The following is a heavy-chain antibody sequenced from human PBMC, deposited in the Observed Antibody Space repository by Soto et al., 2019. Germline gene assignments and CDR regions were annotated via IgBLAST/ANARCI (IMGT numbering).Heavy chain of an antibody. CDR3: SRHQEGRSMVFYGMDV. Sequence: VGSLRLSCAASAFTFGSYAMSWVRQASGKGLEWVGRIRTKSNNFATSYAESVRGRFTISRDDSDNTASLQMSSLKTEDTAIYYCSRHQEGRSMVFYGMDVWGQGTTVTVS. J-gene: IGHJ6*02. CDR2: IRTKSNNFAT. D-gene: IGHD3-10*01. V-gene: IGHV3-73*01. CDR1: AFTFGSYA.